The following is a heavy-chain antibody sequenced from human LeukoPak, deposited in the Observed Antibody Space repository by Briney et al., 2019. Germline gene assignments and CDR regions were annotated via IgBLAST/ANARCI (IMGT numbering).Heavy chain of an antibody. D-gene: IGHD2-15*01. J-gene: IGHJ6*02. CDR1: GGSIRSGGYS. V-gene: IGHV4-30-2*01. CDR3: ARDRPQGCSGGSCYSFSGGMDV. Sequence: SETLSLTCAVSGGSIRSGGYSWSWIRQPPGKGLEWIGYIYHSGSTYYNPSLKSRVTISVDRSKNQFSLKLSSVTAADTAVYYCARDRPQGCSGGSCYSFSGGMDVWGQGTTVTVSS. CDR2: IYHSGST.